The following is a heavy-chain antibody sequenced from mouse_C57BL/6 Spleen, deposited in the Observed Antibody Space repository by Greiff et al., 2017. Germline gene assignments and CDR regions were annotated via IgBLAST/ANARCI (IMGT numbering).Heavy chain of an antibody. V-gene: IGHV1-26*01. CDR2: INPNNGGT. J-gene: IGHJ3*01. D-gene: IGHD2-4*01. Sequence: EVQLQQSGPELVKPGASVKISCKASGYTFTDYYMNWVKQSHGKSLEWIGDINPNNGGTSYNQKFKGKATLTVDTSSSTAYMELRRLTSEDSAVYYCARDDYDWFAYWGQGTLVTVSA. CDR1: GYTFTDYY. CDR3: ARDDYDWFAY.